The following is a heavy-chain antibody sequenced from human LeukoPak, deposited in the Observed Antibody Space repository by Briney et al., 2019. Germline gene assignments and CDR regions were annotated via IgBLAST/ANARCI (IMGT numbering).Heavy chain of an antibody. CDR3: VRGGGPDTSGYAAGNWFDP. CDR1: GYTFTDYH. J-gene: IGHJ5*02. V-gene: IGHV1-2*02. Sequence: ASVKVSCKSSGYTFTDYHIHWVRQAPGQVFEWMGWINVKSGVATYAQRFQGRVTMTRDTSISSVYIELNSLRPDDTAVYYCVRGGGPDTSGYAAGNWFDPWGKGTLVTVS. CDR2: INVKSGVA. D-gene: IGHD2-2*01.